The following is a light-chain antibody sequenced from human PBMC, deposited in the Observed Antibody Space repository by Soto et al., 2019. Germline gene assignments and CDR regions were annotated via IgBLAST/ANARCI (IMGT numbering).Light chain of an antibody. CDR2: DAS. CDR3: QQRSTWPLDP. CDR1: QSVNSY. V-gene: IGKV3-11*01. J-gene: IGKJ5*01. Sequence: EIVLTQSPATLSLSPGERATLSCRASQSVNSYLAWYQQKPGQAPRLLIYDASNRATGIPARFSGSGSGTDFTLTISSLEPEDFAVYYCQQRSTWPLDPFGQGTRLEIK.